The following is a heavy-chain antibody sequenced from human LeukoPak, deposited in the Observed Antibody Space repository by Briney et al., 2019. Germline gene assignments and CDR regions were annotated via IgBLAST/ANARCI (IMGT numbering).Heavy chain of an antibody. CDR2: IRYDGSNK. CDR1: GFTFSSYG. V-gene: IGHV3-30*02. J-gene: IGHJ4*02. Sequence: GGSLRLSCAASGFTFSSYGMHWVRQAPGKGLEWVAFIRYDGSNKYYADSVKGRFTISGDNSKNTLYLQMNSLRAEDTAVYYCAKDSPYYYDSSGHGGGYWGQGTLVTVSS. CDR3: AKDSPYYYDSSGHGGGY. D-gene: IGHD3-22*01.